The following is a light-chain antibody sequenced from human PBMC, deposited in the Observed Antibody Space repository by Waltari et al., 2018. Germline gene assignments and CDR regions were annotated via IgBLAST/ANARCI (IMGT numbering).Light chain of an antibody. Sequence: AIQMTHSPSSLSAYVGSRVTITCRASQGIRNDLGWYQQKPGKAPTLLIYTASTLQSGVPSRFSGSGSGTDFSLTISSLQPEDFATYYCLQDYDYPRTFGQGTKVEIK. CDR3: LQDYDYPRT. CDR2: TAS. J-gene: IGKJ1*01. CDR1: QGIRND. V-gene: IGKV1-6*01.